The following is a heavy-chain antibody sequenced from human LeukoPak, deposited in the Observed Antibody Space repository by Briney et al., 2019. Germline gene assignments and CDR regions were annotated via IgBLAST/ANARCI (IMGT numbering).Heavy chain of an antibody. D-gene: IGHD1-26*01. V-gene: IGHV3-48*01. CDR3: AADDRWGFSDY. Sequence: GGSLRLSCAASGFTFSSYSMNWVRQAPGKGLEWVSYISSSSSTIYYADSVKGRFTISRDNAKNLLYLQMNSLRAEDTAVYYFAADDRWGFSDYWGQGTLGTGSS. CDR1: GFTFSSYS. J-gene: IGHJ4*02. CDR2: ISSSSSTI.